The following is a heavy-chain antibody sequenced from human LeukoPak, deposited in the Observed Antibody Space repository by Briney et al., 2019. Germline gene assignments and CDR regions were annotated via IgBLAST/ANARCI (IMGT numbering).Heavy chain of an antibody. CDR1: GFTFSSYS. J-gene: IGHJ4*02. V-gene: IGHV3-48*04. CDR3: AREMGAWFGELQKFDY. D-gene: IGHD3-10*01. CDR2: ISSSSSTI. Sequence: PGGSLRLSCAASGFTFSSYSMNWVRQAPGKGLEWVSYISSSSSTIYYADSVKGRFTISRDNAKNSLYLQMNSLRAEDTAVYYCAREMGAWFGELQKFDYWGQGTLVTVSS.